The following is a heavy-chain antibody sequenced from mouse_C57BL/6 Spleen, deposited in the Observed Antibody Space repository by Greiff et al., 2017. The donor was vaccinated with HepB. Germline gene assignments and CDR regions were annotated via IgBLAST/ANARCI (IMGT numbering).Heavy chain of an antibody. CDR3: ARRGYYGFDAMDY. J-gene: IGHJ4*01. D-gene: IGHD1-1*01. Sequence: VQLQESGAELVRPGASVKLSCKASGYTFTDYYINWVKQRPGQGLEWIARIYPGSGNTYYNEKFKGKATLTAEKSSSTAYMQLSSLTSEDSAVYFCARRGYYGFDAMDYWGQGTSVTVSS. CDR2: IYPGSGNT. CDR1: GYTFTDYY. V-gene: IGHV1-76*01.